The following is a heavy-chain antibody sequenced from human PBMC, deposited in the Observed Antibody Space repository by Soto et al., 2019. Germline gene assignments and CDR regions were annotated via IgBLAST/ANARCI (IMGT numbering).Heavy chain of an antibody. CDR2: VNHSGTT. CDR3: ARGIGYCSSINSYSSSPLRFDS. D-gene: IGHD2-2*01. V-gene: IGHV4-34*01. CDR1: GGSFSGYY. Sequence: QVQLQQWGAGLLKPSETLSLTCAVYGGSFSGYYWPWIRQSPEKGLEWIGEVNHSGTTYYNPSLKTRVPISVPTPKTQFSLKMSSVTAAATAVYYWARGIGYCSSINSYSSSPLRFDSWGQGTLVTVSS. J-gene: IGHJ4*02.